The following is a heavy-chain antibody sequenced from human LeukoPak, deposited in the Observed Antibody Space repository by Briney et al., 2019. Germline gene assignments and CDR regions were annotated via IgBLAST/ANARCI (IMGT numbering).Heavy chain of an antibody. V-gene: IGHV3-74*01. Sequence: GGSLRLSCAASGFSISSYWMHWVRQVPGKGLVWVSRISPDGSTTGYADSVKGRSTASRDNARNTLYLQINSLRAEDSAVYYCTRDRTTITLFELWGQGTLVTVSS. D-gene: IGHD4-11*01. J-gene: IGHJ4*02. CDR3: TRDRTTITLFEL. CDR2: ISPDGSTT. CDR1: GFSISSYW.